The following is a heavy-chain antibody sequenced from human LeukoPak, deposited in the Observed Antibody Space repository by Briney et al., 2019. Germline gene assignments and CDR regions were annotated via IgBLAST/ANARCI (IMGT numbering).Heavy chain of an antibody. D-gene: IGHD3-10*01. Sequence: GASVKVSCKASGYTFTGYGISWVRQAPGQGLEWMGWISAYNGNTNYAQKLQGRVTMTTDTSTSTAYMELRSLRSDDTAVYYCARATRIINNYYYYYGMDVWGQGTTVTVSS. V-gene: IGHV1-18*01. J-gene: IGHJ6*02. CDR1: GYTFTGYG. CDR2: ISAYNGNT. CDR3: ARATRIINNYYYYYGMDV.